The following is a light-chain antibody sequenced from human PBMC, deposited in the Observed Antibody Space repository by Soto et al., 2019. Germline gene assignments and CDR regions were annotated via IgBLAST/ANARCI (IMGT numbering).Light chain of an antibody. Sequence: ASVGDTVTITCRASQSISNWLAWYQQKPXQAPKLLXXKASXXESGVPSRFSGSGSGTEXTLTISSLQPDDFATFYCQQYDRFPYTFGQGTKLEIK. J-gene: IGKJ2*01. CDR2: KAS. CDR3: QQYDRFPYT. V-gene: IGKV1-5*03. CDR1: QSISNW.